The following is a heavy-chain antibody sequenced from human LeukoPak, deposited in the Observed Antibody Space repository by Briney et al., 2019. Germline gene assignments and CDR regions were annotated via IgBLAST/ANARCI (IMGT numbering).Heavy chain of an antibody. CDR2: ISWDSGSI. J-gene: IGHJ4*02. CDR3: AKDIGYHGAHYYFDY. D-gene: IGHD6-25*01. Sequence: PGRSLRLSCAATGFTFDGYAKHWARQAPGKGLEWVSGISWDSGSIGYADSVKGRFTISRDNAKNSLYLQMNSLRAEDTALYYCAKDIGYHGAHYYFDYWGQGTLVTVSS. CDR1: GFTFDGYA. V-gene: IGHV3-9*01.